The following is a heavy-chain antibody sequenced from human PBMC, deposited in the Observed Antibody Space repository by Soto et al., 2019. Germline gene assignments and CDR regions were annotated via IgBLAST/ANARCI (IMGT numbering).Heavy chain of an antibody. CDR3: VRAVIRGVIMSHFDP. CDR1: GGTFSTYA. D-gene: IGHD3-10*01. V-gene: IGHV1-69*12. Sequence: QVQLVQSGAEVKEPGSSVKVSCKTYGGTFSTYATSWVRQAPGQGLEWMGGIIPMFGAPNYAQRFLGRVTITADESTSPVFRELSSLRSGDTAVYYCVRAVIRGVIMSHFDPWGQGTLVTVSS. J-gene: IGHJ5*02. CDR2: IIPMFGAP.